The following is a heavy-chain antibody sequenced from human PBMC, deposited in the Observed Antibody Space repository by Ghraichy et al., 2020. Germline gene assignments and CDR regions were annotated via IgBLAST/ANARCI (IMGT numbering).Heavy chain of an antibody. CDR2: IIPIFGTA. Sequence: SVKVSCKASGGTFSSYAISWVRQAPGQGLEWMGGIIPIFGTANYAQKFQGRVTITADKSTSTAYMELSSLRSEDTAVYYCAGYCSSTSCYGYYYGMDVWGQGTTVTVSS. CDR3: AGYCSSTSCYGYYYGMDV. J-gene: IGHJ6*02. V-gene: IGHV1-69*06. D-gene: IGHD2-2*01. CDR1: GGTFSSYA.